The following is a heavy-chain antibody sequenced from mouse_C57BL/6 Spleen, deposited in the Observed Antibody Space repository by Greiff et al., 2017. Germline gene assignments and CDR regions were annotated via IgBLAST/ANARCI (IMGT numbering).Heavy chain of an antibody. Sequence: VKLMESGAELVKPGASVKISCKASGYAFSSYWMNWVKQRPGKGLEWIGQIYPGDGDTNYNGKFKGKATLTADKSSSTAYMQLSSLTSEDSAVYFCARVYGSYAMDYWGQGTSVTVSS. D-gene: IGHD1-1*01. CDR3: ARVYGSYAMDY. V-gene: IGHV1-80*01. J-gene: IGHJ4*01. CDR2: IYPGDGDT. CDR1: GYAFSSYW.